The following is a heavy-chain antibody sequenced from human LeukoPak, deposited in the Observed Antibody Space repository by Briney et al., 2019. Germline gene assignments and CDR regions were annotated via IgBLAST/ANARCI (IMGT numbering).Heavy chain of an antibody. V-gene: IGHV3-48*03. J-gene: IGHJ6*04. D-gene: IGHD3-10*02. CDR2: ISSSGSTI. CDR1: GFTFSSYE. Sequence: PGGSLRLSCAASGFTFSSYEMNWVRQAPGKGLEWVSYISSSGSTIYYADSVKGRFTISRDNAKNSLYLQMNSLRAEDTAVYYCAELGITMIGGVWGRGTTVTVSS. CDR3: AELGITMIGGV.